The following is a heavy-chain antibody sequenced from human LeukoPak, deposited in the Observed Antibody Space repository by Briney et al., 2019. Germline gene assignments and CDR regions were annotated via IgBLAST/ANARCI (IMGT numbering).Heavy chain of an antibody. D-gene: IGHD2-2*02. Sequence: SETLSLTCAVYGGSFSGYYWSWIRQPPGKGLEWIGEINHSGSTNYSPSLKSRVTISVDMSKNQFFLKLSSVTAADTAVYYCARGDAALYNYYYGMDVWGQGTTVTVSS. CDR3: ARGDAALYNYYYGMDV. CDR2: INHSGST. J-gene: IGHJ6*02. CDR1: GGSFSGYY. V-gene: IGHV4-34*01.